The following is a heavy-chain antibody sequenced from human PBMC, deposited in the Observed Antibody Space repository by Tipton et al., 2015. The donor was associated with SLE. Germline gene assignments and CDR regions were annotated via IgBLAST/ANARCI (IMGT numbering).Heavy chain of an antibody. CDR2: INHSGST. CDR1: GGSFSGYY. Sequence: TLSLTCAVYGGSFSGYYWSWIRQPPGKGLEWIGEINHSGSTNYNPSLKSRVTISVDTSKNQFSLKLSSVTAADTAVYYCARDRGSSWHNWFDPWGQGTLVTVSS. J-gene: IGHJ5*02. D-gene: IGHD6-13*01. CDR3: ARDRGSSWHNWFDP. V-gene: IGHV4-34*01.